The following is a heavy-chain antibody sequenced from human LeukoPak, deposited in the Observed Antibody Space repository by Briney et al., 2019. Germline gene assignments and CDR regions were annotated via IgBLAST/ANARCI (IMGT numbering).Heavy chain of an antibody. V-gene: IGHV4-39*07. CDR1: GDSISSGIYY. CDR3: ASTPQWFSSSRYFYGMDV. D-gene: IGHD6-13*01. CDR2: IYYSGST. J-gene: IGHJ6*02. Sequence: SETLSLTCTVSGDSISSGIYYWGWIRQPPGKGQEWIGSIYYSGSTYYNPSLKSRVTISVDTSKNQFSLKLSSVTAADTAVYYCASTPQWFSSSRYFYGMDVWGPGTTVTVSS.